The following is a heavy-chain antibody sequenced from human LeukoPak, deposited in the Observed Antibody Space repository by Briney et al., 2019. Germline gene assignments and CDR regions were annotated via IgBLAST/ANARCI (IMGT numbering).Heavy chain of an antibody. Sequence: GGSLRLSCAASEFSFSSHSMNWVRQTPGKGLEWVSTINSSGDYTCYADLVKGRFTISRDNAKNSLYLQMNSLRAEDTAVYYCARDGMITAYAFDIWGQGTMVTVSS. CDR1: EFSFSSHS. J-gene: IGHJ3*02. D-gene: IGHD3-16*01. CDR3: ARDGMITAYAFDI. CDR2: INSSGDYT. V-gene: IGHV3-21*01.